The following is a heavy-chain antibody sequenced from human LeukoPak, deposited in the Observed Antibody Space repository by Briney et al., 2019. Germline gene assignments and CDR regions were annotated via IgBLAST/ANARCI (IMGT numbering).Heavy chain of an antibody. CDR1: GGSISSYY. D-gene: IGHD2/OR15-2a*01. Sequence: SETLSLTCTVSGGSISSYYWSWLRQPPGKGLEWIGYIYYSGSTNYNPSLKSRVTISVDTSKNQFSLKLSSVTAADTAVYYCARDGFSDAFDIWGQGTMVTVSS. V-gene: IGHV4-59*01. CDR3: ARDGFSDAFDI. J-gene: IGHJ3*02. CDR2: IYYSGST.